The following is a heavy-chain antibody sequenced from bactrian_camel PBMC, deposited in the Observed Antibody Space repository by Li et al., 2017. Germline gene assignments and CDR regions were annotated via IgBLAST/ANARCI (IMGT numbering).Heavy chain of an antibody. J-gene: IGHJ4*01. Sequence: VQLVESGGGSVQPGGSLRLSCVVSGFTFSDNGMSWVRQAPGKEREAVAAIDYTGSARYADSVMGRFTISKDNSKNILYLQMNRLRPEDTALYYCGSWRCGMNPYSDADWGQGTQVTVS. V-gene: IGHV3S67*01. CDR3: GSWRCGMNPYSDAD. CDR1: GFTFSDNG. D-gene: IGHD1*01. CDR2: IDYTGSA.